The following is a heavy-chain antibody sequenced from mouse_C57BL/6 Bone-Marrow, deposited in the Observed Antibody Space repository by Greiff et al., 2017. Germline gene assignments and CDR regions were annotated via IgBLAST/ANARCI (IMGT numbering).Heavy chain of an antibody. J-gene: IGHJ2*01. CDR1: GYTFTSYW. CDR2: IHPDSGST. CDR3: DSGRGPTFDY. Sequence: QVQLQQPGAELVKPGASVKMSCKASGYTFTSYWINWVKQRPGQGLEWIGNIHPDSGSTNYNEKFKSKATLTVDKSSSTAYMQLSSMSSEDSAVYFCDSGRGPTFDYWGQGTTLTVSS. V-gene: IGHV1-55*01. D-gene: IGHD1-3*01.